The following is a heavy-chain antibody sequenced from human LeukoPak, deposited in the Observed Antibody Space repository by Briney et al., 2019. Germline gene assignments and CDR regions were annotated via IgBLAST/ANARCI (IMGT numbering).Heavy chain of an antibody. V-gene: IGHV4-4*07. J-gene: IGHJ5*02. CDR2: IYTSGST. CDR3: ARALGYGDEEWFDP. D-gene: IGHD4-17*01. Sequence: SETRSLTCTVSGGSISSYYWSWIRQPAGKGLEWIGRIYTSGSTNYNPSLKSRVTMSVDTSKNQFSLKLSSVTAADTAVYYCARALGYGDEEWFDPWGQGTLVTVSS. CDR1: GGSISSYY.